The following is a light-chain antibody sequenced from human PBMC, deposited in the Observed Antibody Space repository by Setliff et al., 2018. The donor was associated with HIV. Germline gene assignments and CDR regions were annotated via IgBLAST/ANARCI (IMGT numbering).Light chain of an antibody. CDR2: SNN. Sequence: QSALTQPPSASGTPGQRVTISCSGSSSNVGSNTVNWYQQFPGTAPKLLIYSNNQRPSGVPDRFSGSKSGTSASLAISGLQSEDEADYNCAAWDDSLNAYVFGRGTKVTVL. CDR1: SSNVGSNT. J-gene: IGLJ1*01. V-gene: IGLV1-44*01. CDR3: AAWDDSLNAYV.